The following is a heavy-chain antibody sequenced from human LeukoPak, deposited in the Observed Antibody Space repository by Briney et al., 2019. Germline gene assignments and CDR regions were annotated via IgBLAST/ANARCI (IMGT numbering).Heavy chain of an antibody. CDR1: GYSISSGYY. D-gene: IGHD2/OR15-2a*01. CDR2: IYTSGST. Sequence: PSETLSLTCTVSGYSISSGYYWGWIRQPPGKGLEWIGRIYTSGSTNYNPSLKSRVTMSVDTSKNQFSLKLSSVTAADTAVYYCARDSIESDWFDPWGQGTLVTVSS. J-gene: IGHJ5*02. CDR3: ARDSIESDWFDP. V-gene: IGHV4-38-2*02.